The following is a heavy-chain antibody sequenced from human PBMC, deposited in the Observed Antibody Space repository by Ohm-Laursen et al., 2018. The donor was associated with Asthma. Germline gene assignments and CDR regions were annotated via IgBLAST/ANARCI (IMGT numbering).Heavy chain of an antibody. CDR3: ARGAFYYESTGYYFFDH. J-gene: IGHJ4*02. D-gene: IGHD3-22*01. CDR2: IYYSWST. V-gene: IGHV4-31*03. Sequence: TLSLTCTVSGASITSAPYYWNWIRQHPGKGLEWIGYIYYSWSTYYNPSLESRVTISLDSSKNQFSLNLTSVTAADTAVYYCARGAFYYESTGYYFFDHWGQGALVTVSS. CDR1: GASITSAPYY.